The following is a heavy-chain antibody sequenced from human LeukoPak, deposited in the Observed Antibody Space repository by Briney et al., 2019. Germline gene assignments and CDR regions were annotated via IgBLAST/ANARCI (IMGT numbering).Heavy chain of an antibody. Sequence: PSETLSLTCAVYGGSFSGYYWSWIRQPPGKGLEWIGEINHSGSTNYNPSHKSRVTISVDMSKNQFSLKLSSVTAADTSVYYGASGCGYSSGWYRSSGGYYMDVWGKGNTVTVSS. J-gene: IGHJ6*03. D-gene: IGHD6-19*01. CDR1: GGSFSGYY. CDR3: ASGCGYSSGWYRSSGGYYMDV. V-gene: IGHV4-34*01. CDR2: INHSGST.